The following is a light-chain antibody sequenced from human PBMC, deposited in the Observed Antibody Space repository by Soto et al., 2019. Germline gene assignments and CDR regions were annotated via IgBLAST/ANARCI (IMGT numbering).Light chain of an antibody. CDR2: DVR. V-gene: IGLV2-14*01. CDR1: SSDIGDYKP. CDR3: SSYTSSDTVI. Sequence: QSVLTQPASVSGAPGQSITISCTGTSSDIGDYKPVSWYQQHPGKAPKTIIYDVRNRPSGVSDRFSGSRSGNTASLTISGLQAEDEADYYCSSYTSSDTVIFGGGTKLTVL. J-gene: IGLJ2*01.